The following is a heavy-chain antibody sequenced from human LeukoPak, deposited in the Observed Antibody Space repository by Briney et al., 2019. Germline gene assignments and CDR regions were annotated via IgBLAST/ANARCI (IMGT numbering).Heavy chain of an antibody. D-gene: IGHD3-10*01. CDR1: GFTFSSSW. CDR3: ARGGDPHYYYYMDV. Sequence: GGALRLSCAASGFTFSSSWMFWVRQAPGKGLVWVSRINPDVRSTTYAHSVKGRFTISRDNAKNTLYLQMNSLRAEDTAVYYCARGGDPHYYYYMDVWGKGTTVTVSS. CDR2: INPDVRST. J-gene: IGHJ6*03. V-gene: IGHV3-74*01.